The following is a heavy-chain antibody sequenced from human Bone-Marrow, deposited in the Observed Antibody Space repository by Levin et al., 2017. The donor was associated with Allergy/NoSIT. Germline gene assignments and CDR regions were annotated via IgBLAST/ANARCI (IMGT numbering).Heavy chain of an antibody. Sequence: SETLSLTCTVYGASISSIYRSWNRQPPGKGLEWIGYIYYSGSTNYSHSLKSRVSMSGDMSRNQVYLTMSCVTAADTAVYYCARQAVPAAMNGFDSWGQGTLVTVSS. J-gene: IGHJ5*01. CDR3: ARQAVPAAMNGFDS. CDR1: GASISSIY. V-gene: IGHV4-59*08. D-gene: IGHD2-2*01. CDR2: IYYSGST.